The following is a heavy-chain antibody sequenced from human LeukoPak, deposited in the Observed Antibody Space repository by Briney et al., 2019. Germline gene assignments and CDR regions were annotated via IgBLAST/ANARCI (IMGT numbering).Heavy chain of an antibody. D-gene: IGHD3-10*01. CDR2: IYYSGST. CDR3: ASSLVRGVPAGPIDY. V-gene: IGHV4-59*01. Sequence: PSETLSLTCTVSGGSISSYYWSWIRQPPGKGLEWIGYIYYSGSTNYNPSLKSRVTISVDTSKNQFSPKLSSVTAADTAVYYCASSLVRGVPAGPIDYWGQGTLVTVSS. J-gene: IGHJ4*02. CDR1: GGSISSYY.